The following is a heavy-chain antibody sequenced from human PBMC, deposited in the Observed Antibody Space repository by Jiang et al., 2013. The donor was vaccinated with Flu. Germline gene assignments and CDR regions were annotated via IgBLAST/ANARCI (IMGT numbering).Heavy chain of an antibody. CDR3: ARDHGYNLGWNFDY. CDR2: FGTA. J-gene: IGHJ4*02. V-gene: IGHV1-69*01. Sequence: FGTANYAQKFQGRVTITADESTSTAYMELSSLRSEDTAVYYCARDHGYNLGWNFDYWGQGTLVTVSS. D-gene: IGHD5-24*01.